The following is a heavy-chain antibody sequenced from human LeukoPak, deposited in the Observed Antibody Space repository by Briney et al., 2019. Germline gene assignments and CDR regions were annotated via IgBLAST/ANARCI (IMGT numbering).Heavy chain of an antibody. CDR2: INPTGGST. J-gene: IGHJ5*02. V-gene: IGHV1-46*01. CDR3: ARVNSVGDNAWWFDP. Sequence: GASVKVSCKTSGYTFTSYYMHWVRQAPVQGLEWMGLINPTGGSTGYAQKFQGRVTMTRDMSTSTDYMELSSLRSEDTAIYYCARVNSVGDNAWWFDPWGQGTLVTVSS. CDR1: GYTFTSYY. D-gene: IGHD1-26*01.